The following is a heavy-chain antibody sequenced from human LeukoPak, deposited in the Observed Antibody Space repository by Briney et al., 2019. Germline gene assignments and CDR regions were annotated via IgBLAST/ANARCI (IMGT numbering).Heavy chain of an antibody. CDR3: AKDQVVRGVRAFDY. Sequence: GGSLSLSFEASGFTFSGYAMSWFRKAPGKGLDGFSAISGSGGSTYYADSVKGRFTISRDNSKNTLYLQMNSLRAEDTAVYYCAKDQVVRGVRAFDYWGQGTLVTVSS. V-gene: IGHV3-23*01. CDR1: GFTFSGYA. D-gene: IGHD3-10*01. J-gene: IGHJ4*02. CDR2: ISGSGGST.